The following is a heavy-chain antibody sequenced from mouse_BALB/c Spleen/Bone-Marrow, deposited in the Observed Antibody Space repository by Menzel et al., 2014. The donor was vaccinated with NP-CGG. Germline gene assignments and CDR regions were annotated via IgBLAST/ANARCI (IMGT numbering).Heavy chain of an antibody. CDR3: ARHAYYDQTEVSFVY. Sequence: EVKLVESGGGLVKSGGSLKLSCAASGFSINSYGMSWVRQTPEKRLEWVATISGGGSYTFYPDSVKGRFTISRDNAKNNLYLQLSSLRSEDTALYYCARHAYYDQTEVSFVYWGQGTLVTVSA. D-gene: IGHD2-4*01. J-gene: IGHJ3*01. V-gene: IGHV5-9-2*01. CDR1: GFSINSYG. CDR2: ISGGGSYT.